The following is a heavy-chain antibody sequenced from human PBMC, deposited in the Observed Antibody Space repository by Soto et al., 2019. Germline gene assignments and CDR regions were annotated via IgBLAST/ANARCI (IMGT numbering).Heavy chain of an antibody. Sequence: PSETLSLTCTVSGGSISSGDYYCSWIRQPPGKGLEWIGYIYYSGSTYYNPSLKSRVTISVETSKNQFSLKLSSVTAADTAVYYCARATAVARFDPWGQGTLVTVSS. CDR3: ARATAVARFDP. CDR1: GGSISSGDYY. J-gene: IGHJ5*02. D-gene: IGHD6-19*01. CDR2: IYYSGST. V-gene: IGHV4-30-4*01.